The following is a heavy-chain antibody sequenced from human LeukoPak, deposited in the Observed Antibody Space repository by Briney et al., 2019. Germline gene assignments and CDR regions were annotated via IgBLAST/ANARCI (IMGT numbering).Heavy chain of an antibody. Sequence: ASVNVSCTASGYTFTGYYMHWVRQAPGQGLEWMGWINPNSGGTNYAQKFQGRVTMTRDTSISTAYMELSRLRSDDTAVYYCVRDRTKYCSSTSCPLDYWGQGTLVTVSS. CDR1: GYTFTGYY. CDR3: VRDRTKYCSSTSCPLDY. J-gene: IGHJ4*02. CDR2: INPNSGGT. V-gene: IGHV1-2*02. D-gene: IGHD2-2*01.